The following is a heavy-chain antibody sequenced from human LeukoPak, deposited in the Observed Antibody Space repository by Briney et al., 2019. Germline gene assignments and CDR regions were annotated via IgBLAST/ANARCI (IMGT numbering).Heavy chain of an antibody. CDR3: ARDLDYGDYAFDY. CDR1: GFTFSSYE. Sequence: GSLRLSCAASGFTFSSYEMNWVRQAPGKGLEWVSYISSSGSTIYYADSVKGRFTISRDNAKNSLYLQMNSLRAEDTAVYYCARDLDYGDYAFDYWGQGTLVTISS. J-gene: IGHJ4*02. CDR2: ISSSGSTI. V-gene: IGHV3-48*03. D-gene: IGHD4-17*01.